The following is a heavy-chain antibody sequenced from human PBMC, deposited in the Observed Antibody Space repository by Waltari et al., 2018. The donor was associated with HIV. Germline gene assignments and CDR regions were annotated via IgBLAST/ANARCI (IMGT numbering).Heavy chain of an antibody. CDR2: ISYDGSNK. CDR3: AKDPYYYDSSGYADYFDY. Sequence: QVQLVESGGGVVQPGRSLRLSCAASGFTFSSYDIHWVRQAPGKGLEWVAIISYDGSNKYYADSVKGRFTISRDNSKNTLYLQMNSLRAEDTAVYYCAKDPYYYDSSGYADYFDYWGQGTLVTVSS. CDR1: GFTFSSYD. D-gene: IGHD3-22*01. V-gene: IGHV3-30*18. J-gene: IGHJ4*02.